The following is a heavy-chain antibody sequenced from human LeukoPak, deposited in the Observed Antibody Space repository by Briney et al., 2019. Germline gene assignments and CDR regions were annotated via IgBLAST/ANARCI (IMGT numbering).Heavy chain of an antibody. Sequence: GGSLRLSWAASGFTVSSNYMSWVRQAPGKGLGWVSVIYSVGSTYYADSVKGRFTISRDNSKNTLYVQMNSLRAEDTAVYYCARSTSGHNWFDPWGQGTLVTVSS. CDR3: ARSTSGHNWFDP. J-gene: IGHJ5*02. CDR2: IYSVGST. CDR1: GFTVSSNY. D-gene: IGHD6-25*01. V-gene: IGHV3-53*01.